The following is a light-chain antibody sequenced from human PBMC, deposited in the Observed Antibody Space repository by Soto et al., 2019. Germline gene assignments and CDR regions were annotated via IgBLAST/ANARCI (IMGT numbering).Light chain of an antibody. CDR1: QNILYNSISKNY. V-gene: IGKV4-1*01. J-gene: IGKJ1*01. CDR3: QQYYSTPPT. CDR2: WAS. Sequence: DIVMTQSPDSLAVSLGERATINCKSSQNILYNSISKNYLAWYQQKPGQPPKLLIYWASTRESGVPDRFSGSVSGTDFTLPISSLQAEDVAVYYCQQYYSTPPTFGQGTKVEIK.